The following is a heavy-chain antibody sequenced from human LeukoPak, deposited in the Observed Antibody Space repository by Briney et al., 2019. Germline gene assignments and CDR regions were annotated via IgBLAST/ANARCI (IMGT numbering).Heavy chain of an antibody. CDR2: INPSGGST. V-gene: IGHV1-46*01. J-gene: IGHJ4*02. D-gene: IGHD1-26*01. Sequence: ASVKVSCKASGYTFTSYYMHWVRQAPGQGLEWMGIINPSGGSTSYAQKFQGRVTMTRDTSTSTVYMELSSLRAGDTAVYYCARRAWGARRGLSFDYWGQGTLVTVSS. CDR1: GYTFTSYY. CDR3: ARRAWGARRGLSFDY.